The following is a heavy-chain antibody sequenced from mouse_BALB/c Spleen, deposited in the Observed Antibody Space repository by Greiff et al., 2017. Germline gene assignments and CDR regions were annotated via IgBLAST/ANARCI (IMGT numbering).Heavy chain of an antibody. D-gene: IGHD1-1*01. CDR1: GFTFSSYA. CDR3: ANYGSSYRYAMDY. J-gene: IGHJ4*01. CDR2: ISSGGSYT. Sequence: EVHLVESGGGLVKPGGSLKLSCAASGFTFSSYAMSWVRQTPEKRLEWVATISSGGSYTYYPDSVKGRFTISRDNAKNTLYLQMSSLRSEDTAMYYCANYGSSYRYAMDYWGQGTSVTVSS. V-gene: IGHV5-9-3*01.